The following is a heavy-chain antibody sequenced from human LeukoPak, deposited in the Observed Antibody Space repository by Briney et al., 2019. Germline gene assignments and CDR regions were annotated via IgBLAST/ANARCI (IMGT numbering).Heavy chain of an antibody. D-gene: IGHD3-3*01. CDR1: GGSISSYY. CDR2: IHTSGST. J-gene: IGHJ4*02. V-gene: IGHV4-4*07. CDR3: ARIYDFWSAYQYYFDS. Sequence: SETLSLTCTVSGGSISSYYWSWIRQPAGKGLEWNGRIHTSGSTNYNPSLKSRVTMSVDTSKNQFSLRLSSVTAADTAVYYCARIYDFWSAYQYYFDSWGQGTLVTVSS.